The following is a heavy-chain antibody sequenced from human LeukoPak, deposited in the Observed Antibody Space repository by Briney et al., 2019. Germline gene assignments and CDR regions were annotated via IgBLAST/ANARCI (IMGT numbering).Heavy chain of an antibody. CDR3: AKDRQVIVVVPYY. CDR1: GFTFGSYA. V-gene: IGHV3-23*01. CDR2: ISGSGGGT. Sequence: GGSLRLSCAASGFTFGSYAMNWVRQAPGKGLEWVSVISGSGGGTYTNYADSVKGRFTISRDNSKNTLYLQMNSPRAEDTAVYYCAKDRQVIVVVPYYWGQGTLVTVSS. D-gene: IGHD3-22*01. J-gene: IGHJ4*02.